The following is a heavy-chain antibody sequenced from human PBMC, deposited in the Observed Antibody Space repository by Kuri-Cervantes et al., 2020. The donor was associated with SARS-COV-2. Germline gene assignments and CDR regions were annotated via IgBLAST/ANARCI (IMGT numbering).Heavy chain of an antibody. CDR3: ARGKDIVATIDAFVY. CDR2: INHSGST. Sequence: SETLSLTCAVYGGSSSGYYWSWIRQPPGKGLEWIGEINHSGSTNYNPSLKSRVTISVDTSKNQFSLKLSSVTAADTAVYYCARGKDIVATIDAFVYWGQGTLVTVSS. D-gene: IGHD5-12*01. CDR1: GGSSSGYY. J-gene: IGHJ4*02. V-gene: IGHV4-34*01.